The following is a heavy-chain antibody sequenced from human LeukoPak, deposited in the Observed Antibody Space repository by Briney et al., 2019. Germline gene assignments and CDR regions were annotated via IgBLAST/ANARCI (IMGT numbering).Heavy chain of an antibody. CDR2: ISAYNGNT. CDR1: RYTLTNYG. J-gene: IGHJ4*02. D-gene: IGHD5-18*01. V-gene: IGHV1-18*01. CDR3: AREGIQLWLDLSY. Sequence: ASVNVSFKASRYTLTNYGISWVRQAPGQGREGRGWISAYNGNTHYAQKLQGRVTMTTDTSTSTAYMELRSLRSDDTAVYYCAREGIQLWLDLSYWGQGTLVTVSS.